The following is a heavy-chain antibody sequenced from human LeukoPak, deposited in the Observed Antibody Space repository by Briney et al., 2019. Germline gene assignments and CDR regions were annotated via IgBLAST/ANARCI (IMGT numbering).Heavy chain of an antibody. Sequence: GESPKISCKGSGYSFTSYWIGWVRQMPGKGLEWMGIIYPGDSDTRYSPSFQGQVTISADKSISTAYLQWSSLKASDTAMYYCARRVVLGYCSSTSCYEGAFDIWGQGTMVTVSS. D-gene: IGHD2-2*01. CDR2: IYPGDSDT. V-gene: IGHV5-51*01. J-gene: IGHJ3*02. CDR1: GYSFTSYW. CDR3: ARRVVLGYCSSTSCYEGAFDI.